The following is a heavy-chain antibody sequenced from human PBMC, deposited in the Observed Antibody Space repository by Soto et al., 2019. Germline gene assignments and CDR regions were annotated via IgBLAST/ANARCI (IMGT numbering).Heavy chain of an antibody. Sequence: EVQQLESGGGLVQPGGSLRLSCAASGFTVSSYDMSWVRQAPGKGLEWVSAISGSGASTYYADSAKGRFTISRDNSKNTLYLQMNSLRVEDTALFYCAKGHIAVVTTPCFDYWGQGSLVTVSS. V-gene: IGHV3-23*01. CDR3: AKGHIAVVTTPCFDY. J-gene: IGHJ4*02. CDR2: ISGSGAST. D-gene: IGHD2-21*02. CDR1: GFTVSSYD.